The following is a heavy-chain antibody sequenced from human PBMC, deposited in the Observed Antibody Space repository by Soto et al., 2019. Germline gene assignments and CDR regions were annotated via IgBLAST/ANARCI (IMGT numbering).Heavy chain of an antibody. CDR2: IYHSGST. CDR3: ARDDYGEHNSLPYYYYGMDV. D-gene: IGHD4-17*01. J-gene: IGHJ6*02. V-gene: IGHV4-4*02. Sequence: SSETLSLTCAVSGGSLSSSNWWSWVRPPPGKGLEWIGEIYHSGSTNYNPSLKSRVTISVDKSKNQFSLKLSSVTAADTAVYYCARDDYGEHNSLPYYYYGMDVWGQGTTVTVSS. CDR1: GGSLSSSNW.